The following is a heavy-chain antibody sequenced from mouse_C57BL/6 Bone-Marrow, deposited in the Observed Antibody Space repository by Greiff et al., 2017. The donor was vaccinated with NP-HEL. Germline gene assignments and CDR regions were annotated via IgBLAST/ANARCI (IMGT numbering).Heavy chain of an antibody. J-gene: IGHJ2*01. CDR3: ARVYYGSSYYFDY. CDR1: GFTFSDYY. CDR2: INYDGSST. V-gene: IGHV5-16*01. D-gene: IGHD1-1*01. Sequence: EVKVVESEGGLVQPGSSMKLSCTASGFTFSDYYMAWVRQVPEKGLEWVANINYDGSSTYYLDSLKSRFIISRDNAKNILYLQMSSLKSEDTATYYCARVYYGSSYYFDYWGQGTTLTVPS.